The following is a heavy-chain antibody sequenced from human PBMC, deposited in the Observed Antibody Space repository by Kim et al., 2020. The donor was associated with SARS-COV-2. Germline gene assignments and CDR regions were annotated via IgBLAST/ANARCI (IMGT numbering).Heavy chain of an antibody. CDR2: T. Sequence: TGYAQKFQGRVTMTRNTSISTAYMELSSLRSEDTAVYYCARGTVTYVDYWGQGTLVTVSS. CDR3: ARGTVTYVDY. V-gene: IGHV1-8*01. J-gene: IGHJ4*02. D-gene: IGHD4-17*01.